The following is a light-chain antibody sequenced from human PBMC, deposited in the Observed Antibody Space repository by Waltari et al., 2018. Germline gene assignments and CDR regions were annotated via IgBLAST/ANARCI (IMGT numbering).Light chain of an antibody. Sequence: DIQMTQSPSTLSASVGDRVSITCRASQSIVSWLAWYQRRPGKAPKLLIYDASTLESGVPSRFSGSGSGTDFTLIISGLHPDDFGTYYCQQYNTYSLTFGGGTTVEIK. CDR3: QQYNTYSLT. V-gene: IGKV1-5*01. J-gene: IGKJ4*01. CDR1: QSIVSW. CDR2: DAS.